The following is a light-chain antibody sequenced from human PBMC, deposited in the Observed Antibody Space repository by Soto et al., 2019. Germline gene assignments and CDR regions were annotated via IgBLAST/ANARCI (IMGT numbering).Light chain of an antibody. Sequence: DLQMTQSPSSLSASVGDRVTITCRASQSTSNWLAWYQQKPGKAPKLLIYKASSLMSGVPSRFSGSGSGTEFTLTISSLQPDDSATYYCQQYDSYSRTFGQGTKLEIK. CDR1: QSTSNW. J-gene: IGKJ1*01. V-gene: IGKV1-5*03. CDR3: QQYDSYSRT. CDR2: KAS.